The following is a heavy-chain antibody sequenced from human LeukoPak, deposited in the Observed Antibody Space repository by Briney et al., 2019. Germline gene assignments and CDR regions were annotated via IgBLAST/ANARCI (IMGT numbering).Heavy chain of an antibody. D-gene: IGHD3-9*01. Sequence: GGSLRLSCAASDFSFTTYGMSWVRQAPGKGLEWVSTISDHGGYTYYADSVKGRFTISRDNSKNTLYLLMNSLRAEDTAIYYCAKEIYFDWLSMFDYWGQGTLVTVSS. V-gene: IGHV3-23*01. J-gene: IGHJ4*02. CDR2: ISDHGGYT. CDR3: AKEIYFDWLSMFDY. CDR1: DFSFTTYG.